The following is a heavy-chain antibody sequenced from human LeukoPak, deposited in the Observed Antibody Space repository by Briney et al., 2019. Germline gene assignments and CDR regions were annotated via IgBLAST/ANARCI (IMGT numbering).Heavy chain of an antibody. Sequence: ASVKVSCKASGYTFTSYYMHWVRQAPGQGLEWMGIINPSGGSTSYAQKFQGRVTMTRDTSTSTVYMELSSLRSEDTAVYYCARASSQYSYYYYMDVWGKGTTVTISS. V-gene: IGHV1-46*01. CDR2: INPSGGST. CDR3: ARASSQYSYYYYMDV. J-gene: IGHJ6*03. D-gene: IGHD2-21*01. CDR1: GYTFTSYY.